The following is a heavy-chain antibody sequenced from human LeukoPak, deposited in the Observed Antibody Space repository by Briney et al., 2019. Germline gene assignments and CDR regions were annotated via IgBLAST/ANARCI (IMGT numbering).Heavy chain of an antibody. V-gene: IGHV4-59*01. J-gene: IGHJ4*02. CDR1: GGSMTGYH. Sequence: NASETLSLTCTVSGGSMTGYHWTWIRQSPGKVLEWIGYIYYSGRTNYNPSLKSRVTISIDTSSNYFSLKVSSVTAVDTAVYYCARAVYGSRSHPFDYWGQGTLVTVSS. CDR3: ARAVYGSRSHPFDY. D-gene: IGHD3-10*01. CDR2: IYYSGRT.